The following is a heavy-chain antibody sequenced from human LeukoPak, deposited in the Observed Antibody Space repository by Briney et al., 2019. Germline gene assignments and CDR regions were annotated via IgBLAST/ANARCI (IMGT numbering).Heavy chain of an antibody. CDR2: INPNSGGT. CDR1: GYTFTGYY. CDR3: ARKGYCSSTSCYAFDI. V-gene: IGHV1-2*02. J-gene: IGHJ3*02. D-gene: IGHD2-2*01. Sequence: VASVKVSCKASGYTFTGYYMHWVRQAPGQGLEWMGWINPNSGGTNYAQKFQGRVTMTRDTSISTAYMELSRLRSDDTAVYYCARKGYCSSTSCYAFDIWGQGTMVTVSS.